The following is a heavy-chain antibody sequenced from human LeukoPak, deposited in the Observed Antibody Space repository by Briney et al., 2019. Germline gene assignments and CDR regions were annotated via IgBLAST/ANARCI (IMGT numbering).Heavy chain of an antibody. D-gene: IGHD2-21*01. V-gene: IGHV3-23*01. CDR1: GFTFNNYA. Sequence: GGSLRLSCAASGFTFNNYAMSWVRQAPGKGLEWVSAISDDGRSTYSADSVKGRFTISRDNSKNTLYLQMNSLRAEDTAVYFCVKGSAAGRPYRFDYWGQGTLVAVSS. J-gene: IGHJ4*02. CDR3: VKGSAAGRPYRFDY. CDR2: ISDDGRST.